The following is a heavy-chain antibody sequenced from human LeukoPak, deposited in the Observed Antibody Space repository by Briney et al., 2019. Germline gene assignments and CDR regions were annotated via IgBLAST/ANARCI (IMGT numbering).Heavy chain of an antibody. CDR3: ARLRILTGYYFDDY. J-gene: IGHJ4*02. CDR1: GYSISSGYY. V-gene: IGHV4-38-2*02. CDR2: IYHSGST. Sequence: SETLSLTYTVSGYSISSGYYWGWIRQPPGKGLEWIGSIYHSGSTYYNPSLESRVTISVDTSKNQFSLKLSSVTAADTAVYYCARLRILTGYYFDDYWGQGTLVTVSS. D-gene: IGHD3-9*01.